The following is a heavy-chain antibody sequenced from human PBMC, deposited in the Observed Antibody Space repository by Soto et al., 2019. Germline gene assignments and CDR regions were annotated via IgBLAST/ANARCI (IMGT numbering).Heavy chain of an antibody. CDR1: GYTFTSYG. CDR3: AGDNCSQADY. Sequence: QVQLVQSGAEVKKPGASVKVSCKASGYTFTSYGISWVRQAPGQGLEWMGWISAYNGNTNYAQKLQGRVTMTTDTTTSTAYMEVRRRRSYDTAVYYCAGDNCSQADYWGQGTLVTVSS. D-gene: IGHD2-21*01. V-gene: IGHV1-18*01. J-gene: IGHJ4*02. CDR2: ISAYNGNT.